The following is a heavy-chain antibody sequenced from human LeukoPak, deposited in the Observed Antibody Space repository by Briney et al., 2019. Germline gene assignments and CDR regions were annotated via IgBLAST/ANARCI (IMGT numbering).Heavy chain of an antibody. CDR3: ATDSSGSYTYYGMDV. CDR2: FDPEDGET. V-gene: IGHV1-24*01. CDR1: GYTLTELS. Sequence: ASVKVACKVSGYTLTELSMHGVRQAPGKGLAWMEGFDPEDGETIYAQKFQGRVTMTEDTSTYTAYMELSSLRSEDTAVYYCATDSSGSYTYYGMDVWGQGTTVTVSS. D-gene: IGHD1-26*01. J-gene: IGHJ6*02.